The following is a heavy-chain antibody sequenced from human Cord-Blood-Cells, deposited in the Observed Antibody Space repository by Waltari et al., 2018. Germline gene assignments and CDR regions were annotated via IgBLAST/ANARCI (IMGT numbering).Heavy chain of an antibody. J-gene: IGHJ4*02. D-gene: IGHD1-26*01. CDR2: IYHSGST. CDR3: ARVGATTGFDY. CDR1: GGSITRTNW. Sequence: QVQLQESGQGLVKPSGTRSPPGASSGGSITRTNWGSWVRQPPGKGLEWIGEIYHSGSTNYNPSLKSRVTISVDKSKNQFSLKLSSVTAADTAVYYCARVGATTGFDYWGQGTLVTVSS. V-gene: IGHV4-4*02.